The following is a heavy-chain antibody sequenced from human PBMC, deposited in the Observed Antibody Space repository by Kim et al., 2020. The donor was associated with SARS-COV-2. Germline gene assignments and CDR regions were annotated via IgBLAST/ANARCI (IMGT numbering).Heavy chain of an antibody. CDR1: GDSVSSNSAA. CDR3: ARGFGYYDILTAVWGPYAFDI. D-gene: IGHD3-9*01. Sequence: SQTLSLTCAISGDSVSSNSAAWNWIRQSPSRGLEWLGRTYYRSKWYNDYAVSVKSRITINPDTSKNQFSLQLNSVTPEDTAVYYCARGFGYYDILTAVWGPYAFDIWGQGTMVTVSS. V-gene: IGHV6-1*01. CDR2: TYYRSKWYN. J-gene: IGHJ3*02.